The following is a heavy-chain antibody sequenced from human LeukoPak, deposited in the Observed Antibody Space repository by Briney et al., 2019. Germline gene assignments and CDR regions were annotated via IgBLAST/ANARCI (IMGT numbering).Heavy chain of an antibody. CDR2: ITGDGDYT. J-gene: IGHJ4*02. Sequence: GGSLTLSCTASGFTLSKYAMSWVRQAPGKGLEWLSAITGDGDYTYSADSVKGRFTISRDNSKNTLFLQMQSLRVEDTAVYYCAKDILTYYYGSSGYYFDKWGQGTLVTVSS. D-gene: IGHD3-22*01. CDR1: GFTLSKYA. CDR3: AKDILTYYYGSSGYYFDK. V-gene: IGHV3-23*01.